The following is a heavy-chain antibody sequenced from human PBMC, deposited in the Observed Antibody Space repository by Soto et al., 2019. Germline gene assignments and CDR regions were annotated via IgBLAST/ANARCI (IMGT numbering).Heavy chain of an antibody. V-gene: IGHV3-23*01. D-gene: IGHD5-18*01. J-gene: IGHJ3*02. CDR2: VSGSGGST. CDR1: GFTFSSYA. CDR3: AKDFGYNYGYDAFDI. Sequence: EVQLLESGGGSVQPGGSLRLSCAASGFTFSSYAMSWVRQPPGKGLEWVSGVSGSGGSTYCVDSVKGRFTISRDNSKNTLYLQMNSLRAEDTAVYYCAKDFGYNYGYDAFDIWGQGTMVTVSS.